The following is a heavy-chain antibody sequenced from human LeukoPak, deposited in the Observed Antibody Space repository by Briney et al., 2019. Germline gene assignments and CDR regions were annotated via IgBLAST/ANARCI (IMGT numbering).Heavy chain of an antibody. CDR3: ARVSRMLGTSTLDN. J-gene: IGHJ4*02. V-gene: IGHV3-66*01. CDR1: GFTLSDAW. Sequence: GGSLRLSCAASGFTLSDAWMNWVRQAPGKGLEWVSVIYTGGSTYFTDSVNGRFTISRDYSKNTLYLEMNSLRVEDTAVYYCARVSRMLGTSTLDNWGQGTLVTVSS. D-gene: IGHD1-26*01. CDR2: IYTGGST.